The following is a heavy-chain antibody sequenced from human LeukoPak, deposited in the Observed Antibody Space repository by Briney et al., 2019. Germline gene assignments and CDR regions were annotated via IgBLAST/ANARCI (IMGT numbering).Heavy chain of an antibody. J-gene: IGHJ4*02. CDR2: IYHSGST. V-gene: IGHV4-38-2*02. CDR3: AKRGNWGFFDY. CDR1: GYSINSGYY. Sequence: SETLSLTCTVSGYSINSGYYWGWIRQPPGKGLEWIGIIYHSGSTYYNPSLKSRVTISVDTSKNQFSLKVSSVTAADTAVYYCAKRGNWGFFDYWGQGTLVTVSS. D-gene: IGHD7-27*01.